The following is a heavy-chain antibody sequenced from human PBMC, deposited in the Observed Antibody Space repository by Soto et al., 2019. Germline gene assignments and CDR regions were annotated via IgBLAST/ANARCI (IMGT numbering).Heavy chain of an antibody. V-gene: IGHV3-11*06. J-gene: IGHJ5*02. CDR2: ISSTSSHT. Sequence: QVQLVESGGGLVKPGGSLRLSCAASGFTFGDYYMSWIRQAPGKGLEWISYISSTSSHTNYADSVKGRFTISRDNAKNSLYLQMNSLRAEDTAVYYCARDLRSGYCSGGSCYSATYNWFDPWGQGTLVTVSS. CDR3: ARDLRSGYCSGGSCYSATYNWFDP. CDR1: GFTFGDYY. D-gene: IGHD2-15*01.